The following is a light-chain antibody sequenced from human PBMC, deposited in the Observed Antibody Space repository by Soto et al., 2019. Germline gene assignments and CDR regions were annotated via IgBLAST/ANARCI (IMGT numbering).Light chain of an antibody. CDR2: DVS. CDR3: PSYTSNKAHDV. V-gene: IGLV2-14*03. CDR1: SSDIGGYDF. J-gene: IGLJ1*01. Sequence: QSALTQPASVSGSLGQSITISCTGTSSDIGGYDFVSWYQHHPGRAPKLMIYDVSSRPSGLSNRFSASKSGNTASLTIPWLQAEDEGDYYCPSYTSNKAHDVFWTGTKLTVL.